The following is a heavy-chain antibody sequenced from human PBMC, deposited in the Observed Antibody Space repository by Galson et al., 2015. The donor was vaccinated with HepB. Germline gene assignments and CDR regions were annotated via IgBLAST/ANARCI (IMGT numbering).Heavy chain of an antibody. D-gene: IGHD6-6*01. CDR1: GFTFDDYA. CDR2: ISWNSGSI. CDR3: AKDVREYSSSGPFDY. Sequence: SLRLSCAASGFTFDDYAMHWVRQAPGKGLEWVSGISWNSGSIGYADSVKGRFTISRDNAKNSLYLQMNSLRAEDTALYYCAKDVREYSSSGPFDYWGQGALVTVSS. J-gene: IGHJ4*02. V-gene: IGHV3-9*01.